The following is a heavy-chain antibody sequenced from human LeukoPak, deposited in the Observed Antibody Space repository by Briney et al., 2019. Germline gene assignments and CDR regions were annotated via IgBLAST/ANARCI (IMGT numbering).Heavy chain of an antibody. CDR2: INWNGGST. Sequence: PGGSLRLSCAASGFTFSSYAMSWVRQAPGKGLEWVSGINWNGGSTGYADSVKGRFTISRDNAKNSLYLQMNSLRAEDTALYYCARSSDYGGNPAAAGGGAFDIWGQGTMVTVSS. V-gene: IGHV3-20*04. CDR1: GFTFSSYA. CDR3: ARSSDYGGNPAAAGGGAFDI. D-gene: IGHD4-23*01. J-gene: IGHJ3*02.